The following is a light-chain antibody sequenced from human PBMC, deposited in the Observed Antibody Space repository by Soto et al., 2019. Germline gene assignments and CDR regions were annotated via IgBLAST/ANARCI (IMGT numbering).Light chain of an antibody. Sequence: QSVLTQPPSASGTPGQRVTISCSGGSSNIGTNHVYWYQHLPGTAPKLLIYRHNLRPSGVPDRLSASKSGTSASLAISGLRSDDEADYYCAAWDDRLSGWVFGGGTKVTAL. J-gene: IGLJ3*02. CDR2: RHN. CDR1: SSNIGTNH. V-gene: IGLV1-47*01. CDR3: AAWDDRLSGWV.